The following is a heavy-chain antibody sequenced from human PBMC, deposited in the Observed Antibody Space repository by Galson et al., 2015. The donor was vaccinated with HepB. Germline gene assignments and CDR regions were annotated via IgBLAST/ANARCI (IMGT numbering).Heavy chain of an antibody. J-gene: IGHJ2*01. CDR1: GFSLDNSGVS. CDR2: IYRGDNK. CDR3: VRRRDPYCIPTSCYGGDWYFDV. Sequence: PALVKPTQTLTLTCTFSGFSLDNSGVSVGWIRQPPGKALEWLALIYRGDNKRYRPSLRSRLTITTDTSKNQVVLTMTDVDPVDTATYFCVRRRDPYCIPTSCYGGDWYFDVWGRGTLVTVSS. V-gene: IGHV2-5*02. D-gene: IGHD2-2*01.